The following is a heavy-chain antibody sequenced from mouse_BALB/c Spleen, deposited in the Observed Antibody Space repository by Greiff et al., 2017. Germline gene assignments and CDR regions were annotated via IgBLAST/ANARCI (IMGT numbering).Heavy chain of an antibody. D-gene: IGHD1-1*01. CDR2: ILPGSGST. CDR3: ARIHYYGSSYYFDY. V-gene: IGHV1-9*01. Sequence: QVQLQQSGAELMKPGASVKISCKATGYTFSSYWIEWVKQRPGHGLEWIGEILPGSGSTNYNEKFKGKATFTADTSSNTAYMQLSSLTSEDSAVYYCARIHYYGSSYYFDYWGQGTTLTVSS. J-gene: IGHJ2*01. CDR1: GYTFSSYW.